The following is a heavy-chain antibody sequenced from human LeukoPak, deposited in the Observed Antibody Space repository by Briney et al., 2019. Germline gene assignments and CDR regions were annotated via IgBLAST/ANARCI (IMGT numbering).Heavy chain of an antibody. CDR1: GGSISSGGYY. CDR3: ARHEGTEYFQH. CDR2: IYYSGST. V-gene: IGHV4-61*08. J-gene: IGHJ1*01. Sequence: SETLSLTCTVSGGSISSGGYYWSWIRQHPGKGLERIGYIYYSGSTNYNPSLKSRVTISVDTSKNQFSLKLSSVTAADTAVYYCARHEGTEYFQHWGQGTLVTVSS.